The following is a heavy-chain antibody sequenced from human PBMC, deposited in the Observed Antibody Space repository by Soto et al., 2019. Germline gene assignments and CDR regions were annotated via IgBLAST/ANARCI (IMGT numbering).Heavy chain of an antibody. Sequence: SETLSLTCTVSGGSISSYYWSWIRQPPGKGLEWIGYIYYSGSTNYNPSLKSRVTISVDTSKNQFSLKLSSVTAADTAVYYCARDRGYYDSSGPIDYWGQGTLVTSPQ. CDR1: GGSISSYY. CDR3: ARDRGYYDSSGPIDY. D-gene: IGHD3-22*01. V-gene: IGHV4-59*01. J-gene: IGHJ4*02. CDR2: IYYSGST.